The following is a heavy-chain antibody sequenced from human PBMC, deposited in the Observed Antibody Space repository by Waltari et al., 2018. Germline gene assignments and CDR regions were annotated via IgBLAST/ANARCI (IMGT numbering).Heavy chain of an antibody. CDR3: ARGRYYYGSGTQGDNWFDP. J-gene: IGHJ5*02. CDR2: SYTSGST. V-gene: IGHV4-61*02. Sequence: QVQLQESGPGLVKPSQTLSLTCTVSGGSISSGSYYWSWIRQPAGKGLEWIGRSYTSGSTNYNPSLKSRVTIAVDTSKNQFSLKLSSVTAADTAVYYCARGRYYYGSGTQGDNWFDPWGQGTLVTVSS. CDR1: GGSISSGSYY. D-gene: IGHD3-10*01.